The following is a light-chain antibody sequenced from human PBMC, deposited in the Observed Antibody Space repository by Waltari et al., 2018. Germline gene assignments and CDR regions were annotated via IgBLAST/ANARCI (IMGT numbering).Light chain of an antibody. CDR1: QSVSSSY. V-gene: IGKV3-20*01. J-gene: IGKJ2*01. CDR2: GAS. Sequence: EIVLTQSPGTLSLSPGERAPLSCRARQSVSSSYLAWYQPKTGQAPRLLIYGASSRAPGIPDRFSGSGSGTDFTLTSSRREPEALPVYHCQQYNSSPYTFGQGTKLEIK. CDR3: QQYNSSPYT.